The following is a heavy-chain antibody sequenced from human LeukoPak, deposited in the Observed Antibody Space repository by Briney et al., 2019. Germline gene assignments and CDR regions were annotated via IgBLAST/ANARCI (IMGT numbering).Heavy chain of an antibody. CDR2: IYTSGST. CDR1: GGSISSGSYY. Sequence: SETLSLTCTVSGGSISSGSYYWSWIRQPAGKGLEWIGRIYTSGSTNYNPSLKSRVTISVDTSKNQFSLKLSSVTAADTAVYYCARGGWELFDYWGQGTLVTVSS. V-gene: IGHV4-61*02. J-gene: IGHJ4*02. D-gene: IGHD1-26*01. CDR3: ARGGWELFDY.